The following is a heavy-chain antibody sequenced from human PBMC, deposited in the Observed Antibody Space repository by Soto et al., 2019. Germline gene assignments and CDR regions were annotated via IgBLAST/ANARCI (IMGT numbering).Heavy chain of an antibody. CDR1: GYTFTSYD. CDR2: MNPNSGNT. Sequence: ASVKVSCKASGYTFTSYDINWVRQATGQGLEWMGWMNPNSGNTGYVQKFQGRVTMTRNTSISTAYMELSSLRSEDTAVYYCARGFRYYDILTGYYKSYYYYYMDVWGKGTTVTVSS. V-gene: IGHV1-8*01. D-gene: IGHD3-9*01. CDR3: ARGFRYYDILTGYYKSYYYYYMDV. J-gene: IGHJ6*03.